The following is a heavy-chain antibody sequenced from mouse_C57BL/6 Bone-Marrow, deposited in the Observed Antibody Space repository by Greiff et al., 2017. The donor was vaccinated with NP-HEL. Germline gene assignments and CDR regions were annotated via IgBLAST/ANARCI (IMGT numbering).Heavy chain of an antibody. Sequence: VQLVESGPELVRPGVSVKISCKGSGYTFTDYAMHWVKQSHATSLEWIGVISTYYGDASYNQKFKGKATMTVDKSSSTAYMELARLTSEDSAVYYCARRLGYFDYWGQGTTLTVSS. V-gene: IGHV1-67*01. CDR2: ISTYYGDA. CDR3: ARRLGYFDY. J-gene: IGHJ2*01. D-gene: IGHD4-1*01. CDR1: GYTFTDYA.